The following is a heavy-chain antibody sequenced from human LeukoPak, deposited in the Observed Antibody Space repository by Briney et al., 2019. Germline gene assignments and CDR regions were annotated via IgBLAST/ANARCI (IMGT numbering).Heavy chain of an antibody. CDR3: ARESLIYGSGSPIFDY. D-gene: IGHD3-10*01. J-gene: IGHJ4*02. CDR1: GGSISSYY. Sequence: SETLSLTCTVSGGSISSYYWSWIRQPPGKGLEWIGYIYYSGSTNYSPSLKSRVTISVDTSKNQFSLNLSSVTAADTAIYYCARESLIYGSGSPIFDYWGQGALVTVSS. V-gene: IGHV4-59*01. CDR2: IYYSGST.